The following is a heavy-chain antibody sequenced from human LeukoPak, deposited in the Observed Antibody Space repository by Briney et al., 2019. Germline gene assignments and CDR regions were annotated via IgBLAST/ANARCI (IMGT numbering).Heavy chain of an antibody. V-gene: IGHV3-48*01. CDR3: ARGAYYYED. CDR1: GFTFSSYS. D-gene: IGHD3-22*01. Sequence: PGGSLRLSCVASGFTFSSYSMNWVRQAPGKGLEWVSYITRSSSAKFYADSVKGRFTVSRDNAENLLYLQMNSLRAEDTAVYYCARGAYYYEDWGQGTLVTVSS. CDR2: ITRSSSAK. J-gene: IGHJ4*02.